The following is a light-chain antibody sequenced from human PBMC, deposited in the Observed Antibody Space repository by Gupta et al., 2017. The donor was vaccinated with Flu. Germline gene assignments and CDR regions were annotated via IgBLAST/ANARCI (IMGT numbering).Light chain of an antibody. V-gene: IGKV1D-16*01. Sequence: PSVVSASVGDNVTITCRASQDISTLVAWYQQTPGKAPNVIIYGASALKIGVPSRCSGSGSGKDFTLTISNLQHEDVGVYYCQHYSSLQITFGQGTQLEIK. CDR3: QHYSSLQIT. CDR1: QDISTL. CDR2: GAS. J-gene: IGKJ5*01.